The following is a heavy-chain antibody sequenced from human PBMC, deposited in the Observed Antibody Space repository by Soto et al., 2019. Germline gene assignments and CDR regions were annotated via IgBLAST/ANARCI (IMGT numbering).Heavy chain of an antibody. D-gene: IGHD2-2*01. V-gene: IGHV3-48*01. CDR3: ARDRVVPAAALDV. CDR2: ISSSSSTI. Sequence: GSLRLSCAASGFTFSSYSMNWVRQAPGKGLEWVSYISSSSSTIYYADSVKGRFTISRDNAKNSLYLQMNSLRAEDTAVYYCARDRVVPAAALDVWGKGTTVTVSS. CDR1: GFTFSSYS. J-gene: IGHJ6*04.